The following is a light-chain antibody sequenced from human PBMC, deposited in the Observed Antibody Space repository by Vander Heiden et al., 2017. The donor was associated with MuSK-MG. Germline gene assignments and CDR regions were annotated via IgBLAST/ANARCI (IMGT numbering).Light chain of an antibody. V-gene: IGKV3-15*01. CDR1: QSVSSN. Sequence: EIVMTQSPATLSVSPGERATLSCRASQSVSSNLAWYQQKPGQAPRLLIYGASTRATGIPARFSGSGSGTEFTLTISSLQSEDFAVHYCQQYNNWPPSFTFGPGTKVDIK. J-gene: IGKJ3*01. CDR3: QQYNNWPPSFT. CDR2: GAS.